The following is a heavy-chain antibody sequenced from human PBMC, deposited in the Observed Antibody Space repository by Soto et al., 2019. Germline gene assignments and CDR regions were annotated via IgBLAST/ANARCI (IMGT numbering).Heavy chain of an antibody. CDR2: IDYSGTT. Sequence: QLQLQESGPGLVKPSETLSLTCTVSGGSISSSTYFWGWIRQPPGKGLEWIGSIDYSGTTYYNTSLRTRATMSVDTSKNQFSLKLSSVTAADTAVYYCARHGSKSGSYSEYFQHWGQGTLVTVSS. V-gene: IGHV4-39*01. D-gene: IGHD1-26*01. CDR3: ARHGSKSGSYSEYFQH. CDR1: GGSISSSTYF. J-gene: IGHJ1*01.